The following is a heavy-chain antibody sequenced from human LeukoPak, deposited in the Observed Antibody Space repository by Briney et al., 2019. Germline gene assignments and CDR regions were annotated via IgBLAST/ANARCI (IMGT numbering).Heavy chain of an antibody. J-gene: IGHJ4*02. D-gene: IGHD4-17*01. CDR3: AKDPGYGDPVDIGY. Sequence: PGGSLRLSCAASEFTFGNYWMSWVRQAPGKGLEWVANIKQDGREKYYVDSVKGRFTISRDNAENSLYLQMNSLRPEDTAVYYCAKDPGYGDPVDIGYWGQGTLVTVSS. CDR1: EFTFGNYW. CDR2: IKQDGREK. V-gene: IGHV3-7*01.